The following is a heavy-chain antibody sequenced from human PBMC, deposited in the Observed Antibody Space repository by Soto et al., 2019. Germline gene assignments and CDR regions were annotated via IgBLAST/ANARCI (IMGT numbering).Heavy chain of an antibody. D-gene: IGHD3-16*01. CDR3: ARARGVDS. Sequence: EVHLVESGGGLVQPGGSLRLSCAGSGFTFSNHWMNWVRQAPGKGLEWEANIKADGSEKYYVDSVKGRFTNFRDNSKNSMYLRKNTLRAEDTGVDYWARARGVDSWGQGTLVTVSA. CDR1: GFTFSNHW. V-gene: IGHV3-7*03. J-gene: IGHJ5*01. CDR2: IKADGSEK.